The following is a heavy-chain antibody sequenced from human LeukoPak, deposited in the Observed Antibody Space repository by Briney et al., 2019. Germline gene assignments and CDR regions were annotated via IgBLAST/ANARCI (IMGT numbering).Heavy chain of an antibody. CDR3: ATYGWETRDGQESDY. CDR1: GGSFSGYY. Sequence: PSETLSLTCAVYGGSFSGYYWSWIRQPPGKGLEWIGEINHSGSTNYNPSLKSRVTISVDTSKNQFSLKLSSVTAADTAVYYCATYGWETRDGQESDYWGQGTLVTVSS. J-gene: IGHJ4*02. V-gene: IGHV4-34*01. CDR2: INHSGST. D-gene: IGHD5-24*01.